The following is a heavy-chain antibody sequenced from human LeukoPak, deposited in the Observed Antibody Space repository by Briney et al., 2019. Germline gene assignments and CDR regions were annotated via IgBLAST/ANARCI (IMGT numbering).Heavy chain of an antibody. D-gene: IGHD6-6*01. Sequence: GGSLRLSCAASGFTFSSFALSWVRQAPGKRLEWVSALSGSGGDTFYADSVKGRFTISRDNSKNTLYLQLSSLRPDDTAVYYCAKGAPSSSSIFDFWGPGTLVTVSS. J-gene: IGHJ4*02. CDR1: GFTFSSFA. CDR3: AKGAPSSSSIFDF. CDR2: LSGSGGDT. V-gene: IGHV3-23*01.